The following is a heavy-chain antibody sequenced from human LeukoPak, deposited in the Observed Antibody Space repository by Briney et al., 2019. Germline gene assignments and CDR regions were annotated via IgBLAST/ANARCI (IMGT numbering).Heavy chain of an antibody. V-gene: IGHV3-23*01. CDR3: AKGHFASSSFFDY. J-gene: IGHJ4*02. D-gene: IGHD6-6*01. CDR1: KFNFA. Sequence: GGSLRLSCAASKFNFAMSWVRQIADKRLEWVSAISGSGDATFYTDSVKGRFTISRDNSKNTLYLQMNNLRVEDTAVYYCAKGHFASSSFFDYWGQGTLVTVSS. CDR2: ISGSGDAT.